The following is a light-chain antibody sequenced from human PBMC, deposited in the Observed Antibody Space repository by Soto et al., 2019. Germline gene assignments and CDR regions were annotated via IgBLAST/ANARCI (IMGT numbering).Light chain of an antibody. Sequence: EVVLTQSPATLSLSPGESATLSCRTSHSDSDYLAWYQQKPGQAPRLLIYDASKRATGIPARFSGGGSETDFTLTISSLQPEDFATYYCQQTYSAPLTFGGGTKVDIK. CDR2: DAS. CDR1: HSDSDY. V-gene: IGKV3-11*01. J-gene: IGKJ4*01. CDR3: QQTYSAPLT.